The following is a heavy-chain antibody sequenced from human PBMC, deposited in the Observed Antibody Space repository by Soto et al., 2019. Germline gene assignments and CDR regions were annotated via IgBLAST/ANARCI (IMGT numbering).Heavy chain of an antibody. CDR2: IKQDGSEK. CDR3: ASELLTGFFPYYFDY. D-gene: IGHD3-9*01. J-gene: IGHJ4*02. CDR1: GFTFSSYW. Sequence: GGSLRLSCAASGFTFSSYWMSWVRQAPGKGLEWVANIKQDGSEKYYVDSVKGRFTISRDNAKNSLYLQMNSLRAEDTAVYYCASELLTGFFPYYFDYWGQGTLVTVSS. V-gene: IGHV3-7*05.